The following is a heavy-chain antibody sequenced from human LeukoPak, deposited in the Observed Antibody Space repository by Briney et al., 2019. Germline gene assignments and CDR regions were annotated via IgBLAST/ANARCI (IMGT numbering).Heavy chain of an antibody. V-gene: IGHV4-59*08. J-gene: IGHJ4*02. CDR3: ARRQTYFDY. CDR1: GGSISPYF. CDR2: IYYSGST. Sequence: SEALSLTCTVSGGSISPYFWSWIRQPPGKGLEWIGYIYYSGSTNYNPSLKSRVTISVDTSKNQFSLKLSSVTAADTAVYYCARRQTYFDYWGQGTLVTVSS.